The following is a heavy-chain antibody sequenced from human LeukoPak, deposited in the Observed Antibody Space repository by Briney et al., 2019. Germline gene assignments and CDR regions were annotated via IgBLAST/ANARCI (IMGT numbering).Heavy chain of an antibody. CDR2: ISPSGSTV. J-gene: IGHJ4*02. D-gene: IGHD6-6*01. V-gene: IGHV3-11*01. CDR3: AKVSGLIAARHYFDY. CDR1: GFIFSDYY. Sequence: GGSLRLSCAASGFIFSDYYMSWIRQSPGRGLEWLSYISPSGSTVYEADSVKGRFTISRDNSKNTLYLQMNSLRAEDTAVYYCAKVSGLIAARHYFDYWGQGTLVTVSS.